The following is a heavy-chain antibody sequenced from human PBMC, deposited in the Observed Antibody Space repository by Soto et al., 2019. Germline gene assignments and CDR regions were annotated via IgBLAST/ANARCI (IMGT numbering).Heavy chain of an antibody. V-gene: IGHV3-23*01. CDR2: ISGTGTTT. CDR3: ARDGIVGTTDFFDY. CDR1: GFTFSSYA. Sequence: QLGGSLRLSCAASGFTFSSYAMTWVRQAPGKGLEWVSTISGTGTTTYYADSVKGRFTVSRDNAKNSLYLQMTGLRPEDTAMYYCARDGIVGTTDFFDYWGQGTLVTVSS. D-gene: IGHD1-26*01. J-gene: IGHJ4*02.